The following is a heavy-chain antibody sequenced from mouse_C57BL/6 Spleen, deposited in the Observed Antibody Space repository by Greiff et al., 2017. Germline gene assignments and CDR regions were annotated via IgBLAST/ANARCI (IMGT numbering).Heavy chain of an antibody. CDR2: IYPGDGDT. V-gene: IGHV1-82*01. D-gene: IGHD3-3*01. CDR1: GYAFSSSW. CDR3: ARGGPVDY. Sequence: QVQLKESGPELVKPGASVKISCKASGYAFSSSWMNWVKQRPGKGLEWIGRIYPGDGDTNYNGKFKGKATLTADQSSSTAHMQLSSLTSEDSAVYFCARGGPVDYWGQGTTLTVSS. J-gene: IGHJ2*01.